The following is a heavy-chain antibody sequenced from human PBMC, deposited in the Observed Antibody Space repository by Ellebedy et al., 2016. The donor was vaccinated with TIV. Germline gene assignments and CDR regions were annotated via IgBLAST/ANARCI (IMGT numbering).Heavy chain of an antibody. D-gene: IGHD4/OR15-4a*01. V-gene: IGHV1-2*02. CDR1: GYTFTGYY. Sequence: ASVKVSCXASGYTFTGYYMHWVRQAPGQGLEWMGWINPNSGGTNYAQKFQGRVTMTRDTSISTAYMELSSLRSEDTAVYYCATGLTSSPYYFDYWGQGTLVTVSS. CDR2: INPNSGGT. J-gene: IGHJ4*02. CDR3: ATGLTSSPYYFDY.